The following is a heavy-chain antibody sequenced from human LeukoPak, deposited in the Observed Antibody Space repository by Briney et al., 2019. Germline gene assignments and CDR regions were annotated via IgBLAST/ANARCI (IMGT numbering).Heavy chain of an antibody. J-gene: IGHJ4*02. CDR1: GGSISISDYY. Sequence: NTSETLSLTCTVSGGSISISDYYWGWIRQPPGKGLEWIGSIYYSGNTHFNPSLKSRVTISIDTSKNQFSLKLSSVTAADTAVYYCARLPKTYDFWSDYYVYWGQGTLATVSS. V-gene: IGHV4-39*01. CDR3: ARLPKTYDFWSDYYVY. D-gene: IGHD3-3*01. CDR2: IYYSGNT.